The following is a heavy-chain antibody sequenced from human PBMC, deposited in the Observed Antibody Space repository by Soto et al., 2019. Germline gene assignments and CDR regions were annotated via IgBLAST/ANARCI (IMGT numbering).Heavy chain of an antibody. CDR1: GGSISSGGYS. V-gene: IGHV4-30-2*01. Sequence: PSETLSLTCAVSGGSISSGGYSWSWIRQPPGKGLEWIGYIYHSGSTYYNPSLKRRVTISVDRSKNQVSLKLSSVTAADTAVYYCARVVGSSSSNGYYSSGMDGWGQGTTVSVSS. D-gene: IGHD6-6*01. CDR2: IYHSGST. CDR3: ARVVGSSSSNGYYSSGMDG. J-gene: IGHJ6*02.